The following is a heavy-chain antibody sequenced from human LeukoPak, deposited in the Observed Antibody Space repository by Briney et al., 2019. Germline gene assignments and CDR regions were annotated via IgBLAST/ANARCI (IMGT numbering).Heavy chain of an antibody. V-gene: IGHV4-34*01. D-gene: IGHD5-24*01. J-gene: IGHJ4*02. Sequence: SETLYLTCAVYGGSFSGYYWSWIRQSPGKGLEWIGEINHSGSTNYNPSLKSRVTISVDTSKNQFSLKLSSVTAADTAVYYCARRKRWLQYDYWGQGTLVTVSS. CDR3: ARRKRWLQYDY. CDR1: GGSFSGYY. CDR2: INHSGST.